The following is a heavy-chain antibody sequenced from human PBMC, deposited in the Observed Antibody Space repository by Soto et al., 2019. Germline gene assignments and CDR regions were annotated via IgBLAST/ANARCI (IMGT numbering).Heavy chain of an antibody. Sequence: SETLSLTCTVSGGSISSYYWSWIWQPPGKGLEWIGYIFYTGSTNYNPSLKSRVTISVDTSKNQFSLHLSSVTAADTAVYYCARSRLQVGFDYWGQGTLVTVSS. V-gene: IGHV4-59*01. CDR1: GGSISSYY. CDR2: IFYTGST. J-gene: IGHJ4*02. CDR3: ARSRLQVGFDY. D-gene: IGHD4-4*01.